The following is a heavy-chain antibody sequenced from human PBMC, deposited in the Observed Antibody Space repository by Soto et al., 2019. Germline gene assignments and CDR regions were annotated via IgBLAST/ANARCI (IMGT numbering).Heavy chain of an antibody. J-gene: IGHJ4*02. CDR1: GVSVSSSNW. CDR2: IYHRGST. CDR3: ARARQYYDYSGNHRYVDY. Sequence: QVQLQESGPGLVKPSGTLSLTCAVSGVSVSSSNWWNWVRQPPGKALEWLGEIYHRGSTKYNPSLKSRVTMSVDKSKDQFSLKLNSMPAGDTGVYYCARARQYYDYSGNHRYVDYWGQAAQFPVSS. V-gene: IGHV4-4*02. D-gene: IGHD3-22*01.